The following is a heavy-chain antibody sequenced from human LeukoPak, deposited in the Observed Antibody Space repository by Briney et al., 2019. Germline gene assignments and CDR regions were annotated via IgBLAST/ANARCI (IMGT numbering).Heavy chain of an antibody. CDR1: GYTFNGHY. J-gene: IGHJ4*02. V-gene: IGHV1-46*02. D-gene: IGHD6-13*01. Sequence: GASVKVSCKASGYTFNGHYISWIRQAPGQGLEWMGIINPSGGSTSYAQKFQGRVTMTRDTSTSTVYMELSSLRSEDTAVYYCARAGTIRSSWYPYYFDYWGQGTLVTVSS. CDR3: ARAGTIRSSWYPYYFDY. CDR2: INPSGGST.